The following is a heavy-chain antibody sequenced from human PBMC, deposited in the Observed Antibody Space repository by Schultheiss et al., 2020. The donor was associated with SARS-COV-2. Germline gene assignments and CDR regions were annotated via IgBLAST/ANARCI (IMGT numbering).Heavy chain of an antibody. Sequence: GGSLRLSCAASGFTFSSYSMNWVRQAPGKGLEWVSSISSSSSYIYYADSVKGRFTISRDNSKNTLYLQMNSLRAEDTAVYYCAATAPHYYYGMDVWGQGTTVTVSS. J-gene: IGHJ6*02. CDR3: AATAPHYYYGMDV. D-gene: IGHD2-15*01. V-gene: IGHV3-21*01. CDR1: GFTFSSYS. CDR2: ISSSSSYI.